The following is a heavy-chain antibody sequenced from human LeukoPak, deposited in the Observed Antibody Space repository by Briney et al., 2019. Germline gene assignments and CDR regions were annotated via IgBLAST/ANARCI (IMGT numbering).Heavy chain of an antibody. V-gene: IGHV4-61*01. Sequence: SETLSLTCTVSGGSVSSGSYYWSWIRQPPGKGLEWIGYIYYSGSTNYNPSLKSRVTISVDTSKNQFSLKLSSVTAADTAVYYCASKPRDIVVVPAATMDYYYGMDVWGKGTTVTVSS. CDR1: GGSVSSGSYY. J-gene: IGHJ6*04. CDR2: IYYSGST. CDR3: ASKPRDIVVVPAATMDYYYGMDV. D-gene: IGHD2-2*01.